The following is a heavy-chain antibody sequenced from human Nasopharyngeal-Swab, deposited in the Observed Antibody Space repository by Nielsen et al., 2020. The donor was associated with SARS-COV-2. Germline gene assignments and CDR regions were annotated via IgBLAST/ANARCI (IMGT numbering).Heavy chain of an antibody. Sequence: GGSLRLSCAASGFTFSSYWMNWVRQAPGKGLEWVANIKQDGSEKYYVNSVKGRFTISRDNAKNSLYLQMNSLRAEDTAVYYCARWGETSQSLYYYYGMDVWGQGTTVTVSS. CDR2: IKQDGSEK. D-gene: IGHD3-10*01. CDR3: ARWGETSQSLYYYYGMDV. CDR1: GFTFSSYW. J-gene: IGHJ6*02. V-gene: IGHV3-7*01.